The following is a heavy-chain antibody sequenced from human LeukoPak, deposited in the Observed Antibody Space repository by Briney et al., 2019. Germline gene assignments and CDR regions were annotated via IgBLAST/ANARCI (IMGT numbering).Heavy chain of an antibody. CDR2: IYHSGST. D-gene: IGHD5-12*01. CDR1: GGSISSSNW. Sequence: SETLSLTCAVSGGSISSSNWWSWVRQPPGKGLEWIGEIYHSGSTNYNPSLKSRVTISVDTSKNQFSLKLSSVTAADTAVYYCARAVAARGYYYYGMDVWGQGTTVTVSS. CDR3: ARAVAARGYYYYGMDV. J-gene: IGHJ6*02. V-gene: IGHV4-4*02.